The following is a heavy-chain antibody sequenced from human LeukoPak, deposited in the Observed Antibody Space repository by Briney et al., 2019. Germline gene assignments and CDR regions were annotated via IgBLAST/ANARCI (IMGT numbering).Heavy chain of an antibody. J-gene: IGHJ4*02. V-gene: IGHV3-7*03. CDR2: IKQDGSEK. CDR3: ARATDYDILTGYYSSGYYFDY. Sequence: GGSLRLSCAASGFTFSSYWMSWVRQAPGKGLEWVANIKQDGSEKYYVDSVKGRFTISRDNAKNSLYLQMNSLRAEDTALYYCARATDYDILTGYYSSGYYFDYWGQGTLVTVSS. D-gene: IGHD3-9*01. CDR1: GFTFSSYW.